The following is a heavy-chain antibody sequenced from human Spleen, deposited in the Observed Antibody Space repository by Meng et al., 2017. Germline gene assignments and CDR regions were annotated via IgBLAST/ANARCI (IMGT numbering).Heavy chain of an antibody. CDR3: ARTKEYYDSSFDL. CDR1: GYTFTGYY. V-gene: IGHV7-4-1*02. J-gene: IGHJ4*02. D-gene: IGHD3-22*01. Sequence: QVQLVQSGAEVKKPGASVKVACKASGYTFTGYYMHWVRQAPGQGLEWLGLINTNTGNPTYAPGFTGRFVFSLDTSISTAYLQISGLRAEDTAMYYCARTKEYYDSSFDLWGQGTLVTVSS. CDR2: INTNTGNP.